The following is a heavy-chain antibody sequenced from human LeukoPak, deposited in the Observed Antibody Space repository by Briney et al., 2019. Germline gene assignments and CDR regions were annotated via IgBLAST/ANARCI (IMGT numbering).Heavy chain of an antibody. CDR3: AKDRELLWFGELLPFDY. CDR1: GFTFSSYA. Sequence: GGSLRLSCAASGFTFSSYAMSWVRQAPGRWLEWVSAISGSGGSTYYADSVKGRFTISRDNSKNTLYLQMNSLRAEDTAVYYCAKDRELLWFGELLPFDYWGQGTLVTVSS. V-gene: IGHV3-23*01. J-gene: IGHJ4*02. CDR2: ISGSGGST. D-gene: IGHD3-10*01.